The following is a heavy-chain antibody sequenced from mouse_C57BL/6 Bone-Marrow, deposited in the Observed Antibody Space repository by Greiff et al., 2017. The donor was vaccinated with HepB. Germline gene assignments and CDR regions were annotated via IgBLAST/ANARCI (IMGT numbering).Heavy chain of an antibody. Sequence: QVQLKESGPELVKPGASVKISCKASGYAFSSSWMNWVKQRPGKGLEWIGRIYPGDGDTNYNGKFKGKATLTADKSSSTAYMQLSSLTSEDSAVYFCARRRMDYWGKGTSVTVSS. V-gene: IGHV1-82*01. CDR3: ARRRMDY. CDR1: GYAFSSSW. CDR2: IYPGDGDT. J-gene: IGHJ4*01.